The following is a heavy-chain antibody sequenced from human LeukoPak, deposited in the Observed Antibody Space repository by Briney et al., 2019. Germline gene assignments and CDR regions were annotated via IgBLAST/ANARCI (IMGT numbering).Heavy chain of an antibody. D-gene: IGHD3-10*01. CDR3: ARGDYGSGSYYNLYYFDY. Sequence: SETLSLTCTVSGGSISSYYWSWIRQPPGKGLEWIGYIYYSGSTNYNPSLKSRVTISVDTSKNQFSLKLSSMTAADTAVYYCARGDYGSGSYYNLYYFDYWGQGTLVTVSS. CDR2: IYYSGST. CDR1: GGSISSYY. V-gene: IGHV4-59*01. J-gene: IGHJ4*02.